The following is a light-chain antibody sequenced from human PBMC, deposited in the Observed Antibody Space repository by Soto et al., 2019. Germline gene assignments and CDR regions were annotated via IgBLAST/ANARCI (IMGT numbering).Light chain of an antibody. CDR3: QQRSNWLT. CDR2: DAS. Sequence: EMVLTQSPGTLSLSPGERATLSCRASQSVSNNYLAWYQQKPGQAPRLLIYDASNRATGIPARFSGNGSGTDFTLTISSLEPEDFAVYYCQQRSNWLTFGGGTKVDIK. V-gene: IGKV3-11*01. J-gene: IGKJ4*01. CDR1: QSVSNNY.